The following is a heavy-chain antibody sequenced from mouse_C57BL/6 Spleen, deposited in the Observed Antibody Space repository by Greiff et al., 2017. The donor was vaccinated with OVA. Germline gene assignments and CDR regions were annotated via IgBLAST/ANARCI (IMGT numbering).Heavy chain of an antibody. Sequence: VKLQESGAELVRPGASVTLSCKASGYTFTDYEMHWVKQTPVHGLEWIGAIDPETGGTAYNQKFKGKAILTADKSSSTAYMELRSLTSEDSAVYYCTRGNHYYGSSAWFAYWGQGTLVTVSA. D-gene: IGHD1-1*01. CDR3: TRGNHYYGSSAWFAY. V-gene: IGHV1-15*01. CDR1: GYTFTDYE. CDR2: IDPETGGT. J-gene: IGHJ3*01.